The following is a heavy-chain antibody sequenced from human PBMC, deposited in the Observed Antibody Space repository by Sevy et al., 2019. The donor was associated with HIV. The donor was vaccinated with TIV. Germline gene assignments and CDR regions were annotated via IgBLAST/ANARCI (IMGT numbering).Heavy chain of an antibody. Sequence: ASVKVSCKASGGTFSSYAISWVRQAPGQGLEWMGGIIPIFGTANYAQKVQGRVTITADESTSTAYMELSSLRSEDTAVYYCARGSSSGYYLSYFDYWGQGTLVTVSS. V-gene: IGHV1-69*13. D-gene: IGHD3-22*01. CDR3: ARGSSSGYYLSYFDY. J-gene: IGHJ4*02. CDR2: IIPIFGTA. CDR1: GGTFSSYA.